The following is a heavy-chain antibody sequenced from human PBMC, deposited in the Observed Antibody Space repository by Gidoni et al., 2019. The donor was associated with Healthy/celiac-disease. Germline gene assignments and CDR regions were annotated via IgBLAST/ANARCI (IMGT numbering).Heavy chain of an antibody. CDR3: ARGHNYYDSSGYYYGGFDP. CDR1: GCSVSSGSYY. Sequence: QVQLQESGPGLVKPSETLSLTCTVSGCSVSSGSYYWSWIRQPPGKGLEWIGYIYYSGSTNYNPSLKSRVTISVDTSKNQFSLKLSSVTAADTAVYYCARGHNYYDSSGYYYGGFDPWGQGTLVTVSS. D-gene: IGHD3-22*01. J-gene: IGHJ5*02. V-gene: IGHV4-61*01. CDR2: IYYSGST.